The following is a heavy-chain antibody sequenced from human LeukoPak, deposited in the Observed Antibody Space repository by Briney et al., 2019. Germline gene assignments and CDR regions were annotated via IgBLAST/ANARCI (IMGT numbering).Heavy chain of an antibody. V-gene: IGHV1-2*02. D-gene: IGHD2-15*01. CDR2: INPNSGAT. CDR3: ARGVVAATFYYYMDV. Sequence: ASVTVSCKASGYTFTGHYMYWVRQAPGQGLEWMGWINPNSGATNYAQKFQGRVTITRDTSISTAYMELNSLRSDDTAVYYCARGVVAATFYYYMDVWGKGTTVTVSS. CDR1: GYTFTGHY. J-gene: IGHJ6*03.